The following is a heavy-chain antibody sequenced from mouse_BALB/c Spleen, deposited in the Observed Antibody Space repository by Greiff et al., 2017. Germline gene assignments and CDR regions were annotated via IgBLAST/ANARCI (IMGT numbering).Heavy chain of an antibody. D-gene: IGHD4-1*01. V-gene: IGHV5-17*02. J-gene: IGHJ1*01. CDR1: GFTFSSFG. CDR3: AGPNWDAYWYFDV. Sequence: EVKVVESGGGLVQPGGSRKLSCAASGFTFSSFGMHWVRQAPEKGLEWVAYISSGSSTIYYADTVKGRFTISRDNPKNTLFLQMTSLRTEDTAMYYCAGPNWDAYWYFDVWGAGTTVTVSA. CDR2: ISSGSSTI.